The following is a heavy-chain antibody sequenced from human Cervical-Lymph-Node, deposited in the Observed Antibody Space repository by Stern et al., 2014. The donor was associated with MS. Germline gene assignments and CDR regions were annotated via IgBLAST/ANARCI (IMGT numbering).Heavy chain of an antibody. CDR1: GYTFTDYS. CDR2: INPNSGDT. J-gene: IGHJ2*01. CDR3: ARSPYSYGSGGWYFDL. V-gene: IGHV1-2*06. Sequence: QVQLVQSGAEVRKPGTSVKVSCKATGYTFTDYSMHLVRQAPGQGLDWMGRINPNSGDTNYAQKFQGRVTMTRDTSISTAYMELKRLRSDDTAVYYCARSPYSYGSGGWYFDLWGRGTLVTVSS. D-gene: IGHD3-10*01.